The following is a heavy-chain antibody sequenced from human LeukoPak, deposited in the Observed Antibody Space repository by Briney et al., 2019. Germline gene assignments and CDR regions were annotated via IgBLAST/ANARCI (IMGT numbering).Heavy chain of an antibody. CDR1: GGSISVYY. J-gene: IGHJ6*02. CDR3: ARVGDSGSGSYQYAMDV. D-gene: IGHD3-10*01. Sequence: PSETLSLTCTVSGGSISVYYWIWIRQPAGKGLEWIGRFYSSGYTNSNPSLKSRVTMSVDTSKNQFSLKLSSVTAADTALYYCARVGDSGSGSYQYAMDVWGQGTTVTVSS. V-gene: IGHV4-4*07. CDR2: FYSSGYT.